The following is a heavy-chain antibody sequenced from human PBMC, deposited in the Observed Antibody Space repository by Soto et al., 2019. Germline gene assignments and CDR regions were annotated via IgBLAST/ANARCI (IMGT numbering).Heavy chain of an antibody. J-gene: IGHJ6*02. Sequence: GGSLRLSCAASGFTFSSYAMHWVRQAPGKGLEWVAVISYDGSNKYYADSVKGRSTISRDNSKNTLYLQMNSLRAEDTAVYYCARDFYDFWSGAPLYGMDVWGQGTTVTVSS. CDR1: GFTFSSYA. V-gene: IGHV3-30-3*01. CDR2: ISYDGSNK. D-gene: IGHD3-3*01. CDR3: ARDFYDFWSGAPLYGMDV.